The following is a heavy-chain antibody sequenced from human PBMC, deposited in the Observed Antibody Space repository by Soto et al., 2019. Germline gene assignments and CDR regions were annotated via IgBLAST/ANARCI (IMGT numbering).Heavy chain of an antibody. D-gene: IGHD1-1*01. CDR2: IDPSDSYT. J-gene: IGHJ4*02. Sequence: GESLKISCKGSGCSFISYWIIWVRQMPGKGLEWMGRIDPSDSYTNYSPSFQGHVTISADKSISTAYLQWSSLKASDTAMYYCARLPQLDQVAVDYWGQGTLVTVSS. V-gene: IGHV5-10-1*01. CDR1: GCSFISYW. CDR3: ARLPQLDQVAVDY.